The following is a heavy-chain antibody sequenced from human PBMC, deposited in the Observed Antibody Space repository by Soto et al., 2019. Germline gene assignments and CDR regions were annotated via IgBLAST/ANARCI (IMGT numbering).Heavy chain of an antibody. J-gene: IGHJ4*02. CDR2: IYYSGST. CDR3: AFSRVVRGVIIVPRWFDY. V-gene: IGHV4-39*01. D-gene: IGHD3-10*01. CDR1: GGSISSSSYY. Sequence: SETLSLTCTVSGGSISSSSYYWGWIRQPPGKGQEWIGSIYYSGSTYYNPSLKSRVTISVDTSKNQFSLKLSSVTAADTAVYYCAFSRVVRGVIIVPRWFDYWGQGTLVTVSS.